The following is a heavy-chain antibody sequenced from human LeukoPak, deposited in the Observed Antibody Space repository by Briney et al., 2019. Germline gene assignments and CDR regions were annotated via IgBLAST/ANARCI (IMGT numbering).Heavy chain of an antibody. CDR3: ARGWRYYYDSSGYYYRSNWFDP. J-gene: IGHJ5*02. D-gene: IGHD3-22*01. V-gene: IGHV4-39*01. Sequence: SETLSLTCTVSGGSISSSSYYWGWIRQPPGKGLERIGSIYYSGSTYYNPSLKSRVTISVDTSKNQFSLKLSSVTAADTAVYYCARGWRYYYDSSGYYYRSNWFDPWGQGTLVTVSS. CDR1: GGSISSSSYY. CDR2: IYYSGST.